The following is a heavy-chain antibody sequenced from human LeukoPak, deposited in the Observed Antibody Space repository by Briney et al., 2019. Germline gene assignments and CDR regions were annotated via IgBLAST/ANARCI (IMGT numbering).Heavy chain of an antibody. V-gene: IGHV3-23*01. J-gene: IGHJ4*02. Sequence: GGSLRLSCAASGFTFSSYAMSWVRQAPGKGLEWVSAISGSGGSTYYADSVKGRFTISRDNSKNTLYLQMNSLRAEDTAVYYCAKDRYRCTNGVCYTGGIGDFDYWGQGTLVTVPS. CDR2: ISGSGGST. D-gene: IGHD2-8*01. CDR1: GFTFSSYA. CDR3: AKDRYRCTNGVCYTGGIGDFDY.